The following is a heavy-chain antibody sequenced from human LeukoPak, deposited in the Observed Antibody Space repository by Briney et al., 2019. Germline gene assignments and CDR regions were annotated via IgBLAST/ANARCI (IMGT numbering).Heavy chain of an antibody. CDR2: VWYDGTNR. Sequence: GMSLGLSCAASGLTFSNYGMHWVRQAPGQGLERVAVVWYDGTNRYYADSVKGRFTISRDNSKNTLYLQMDSLRADDTAVYFCAKDCSGGSCSYFDYWGQGTLVTVSS. J-gene: IGHJ4*02. CDR1: GLTFSNYG. V-gene: IGHV3-33*06. D-gene: IGHD2-15*01. CDR3: AKDCSGGSCSYFDY.